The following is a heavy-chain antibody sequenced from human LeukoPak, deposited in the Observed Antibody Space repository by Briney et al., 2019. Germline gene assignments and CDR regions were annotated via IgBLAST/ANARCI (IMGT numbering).Heavy chain of an antibody. CDR3: AELGITMIGGV. CDR1: GFTFGDYA. D-gene: IGHD3-10*02. V-gene: IGHV3-48*03. CDR2: ISHTGTTI. J-gene: IGHJ6*04. Sequence: GGSLRLSCTASGFTFGDYAMSWVRQAPGKGLEWVSYISHTGTTIYYADSVKGRFTISRDNAKNSLYLQMNSLRAEDTAVYYCAELGITMIGGVWGKGTTVTISS.